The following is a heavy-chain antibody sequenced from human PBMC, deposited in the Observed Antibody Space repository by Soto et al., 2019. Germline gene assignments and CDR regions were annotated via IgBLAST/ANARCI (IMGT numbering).Heavy chain of an antibody. CDR1: GFTFSSYA. V-gene: IGHV3-23*01. CDR2: ISGSGGST. Sequence: GGSLRLSCAASGFTFSSYAMSWVRQAPGKGLEWVSAISGSGGSTYYADSVKGRFTISRDNSKNTLYLQMNSLRAEETAVYYSANATYDTDALDIWGQGTMVTVSS. J-gene: IGHJ3*02. CDR3: ANATYDTDALDI. D-gene: IGHD3-22*01.